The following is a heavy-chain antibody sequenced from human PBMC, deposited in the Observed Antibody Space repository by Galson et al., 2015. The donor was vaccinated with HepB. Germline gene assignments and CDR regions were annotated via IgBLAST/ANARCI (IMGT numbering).Heavy chain of an antibody. Sequence: SLRLSCAASGFTFRSYAMYWVRQAPGKGLEWAAVISYDGSNKNYADSVKGRFSISRDNSKNTLYLQMNSLRPEDTAVYYCARDQDLYGSGSYGTSFDYWGQGTLVTVSS. D-gene: IGHD3-10*01. CDR2: ISYDGSNK. CDR3: ARDQDLYGSGSYGTSFDY. J-gene: IGHJ4*02. V-gene: IGHV3-30*04. CDR1: GFTFRSYA.